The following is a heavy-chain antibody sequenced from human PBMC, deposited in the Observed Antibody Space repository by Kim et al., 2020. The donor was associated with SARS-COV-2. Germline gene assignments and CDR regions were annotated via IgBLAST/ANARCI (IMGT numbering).Heavy chain of an antibody. CDR3: ARGDRPLGYSYGNGWFDP. D-gene: IGHD5-18*01. Sequence: ASVKVSCKASGYTFTSYDINWVRQATGQGLEWMGWMNPNSGNTGYAQKFQGRVTMTRNTSISTAYMELSSLRSEDTAVYYCARGDRPLGYSYGNGWFDPWGQGTLVTVSS. CDR2: MNPNSGNT. CDR1: GYTFTSYD. J-gene: IGHJ5*02. V-gene: IGHV1-8*01.